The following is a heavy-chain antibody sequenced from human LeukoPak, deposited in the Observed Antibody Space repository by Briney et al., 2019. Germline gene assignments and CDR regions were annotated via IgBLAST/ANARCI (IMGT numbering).Heavy chain of an antibody. Sequence: GGSLRLSCAASGFTFSSYAMSWVRQAPGKGLGWVSAISGSGGSTYYADSVKGRFTLSRDNSKNTLYLQMNSLRAEDTAVYYCARYSGSFLREDAFDIWGQGTMVTVSS. D-gene: IGHD1-26*01. CDR1: GFTFSSYA. V-gene: IGHV3-23*01. CDR3: ARYSGSFLREDAFDI. CDR2: ISGSGGST. J-gene: IGHJ3*02.